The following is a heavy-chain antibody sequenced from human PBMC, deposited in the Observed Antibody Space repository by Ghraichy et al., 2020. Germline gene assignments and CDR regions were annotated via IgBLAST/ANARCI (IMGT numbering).Heavy chain of an antibody. CDR1: GFTFSSYG. J-gene: IGHJ4*02. V-gene: IGHV3-33*01. CDR2: IWYDGSNK. D-gene: IGHD3-22*01. Sequence: GGSLRLSCAASGFTFSSYGMHWVRQAPGKGLEWVAVIWYDGSNKYYADSVKGRFTISRDNSKNTLYLQMNSLRAEDTAVYYCAREAAGYYYFDYWGQGTLVTVSS. CDR3: AREAAGYYYFDY.